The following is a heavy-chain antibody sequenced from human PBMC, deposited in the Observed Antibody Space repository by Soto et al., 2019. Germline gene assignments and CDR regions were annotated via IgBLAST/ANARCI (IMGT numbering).Heavy chain of an antibody. J-gene: IGHJ4*02. D-gene: IGHD6-13*01. CDR3: ARENTWGSWPNFDY. V-gene: IGHV3-74*01. CDR1: GFTFSSYW. Sequence: EVQLVESGGGLVQPGGSLRLSCAASGFTFSSYWMHWVRQAPGKGLVWVSRIYSDGTSTSYADSVKGRFTISRDNAKSTLYQQMNSLRAEDTAVYYCARENTWGSWPNFDYWGQGTLVTVSS. CDR2: IYSDGTST.